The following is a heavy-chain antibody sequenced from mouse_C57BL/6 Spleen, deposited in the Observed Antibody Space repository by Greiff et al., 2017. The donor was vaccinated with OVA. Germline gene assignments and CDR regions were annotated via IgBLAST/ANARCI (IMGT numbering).Heavy chain of an antibody. J-gene: IGHJ2*01. CDR1: GYAFTNYL. D-gene: IGHD2-1*01. V-gene: IGHV1-54*01. Sequence: VQLQQSGAELVRPGTSVKVSCKASGYAFTNYLIEWVKQRPGQGLEWIGVINPGSGGTNYNEKFKGKATLTADKSSRTNYMQISSLKSEGSAVYVCARSPGDNGNYLDYWGQGTTLTVSS. CDR3: ARSPGDNGNYLDY. CDR2: INPGSGGT.